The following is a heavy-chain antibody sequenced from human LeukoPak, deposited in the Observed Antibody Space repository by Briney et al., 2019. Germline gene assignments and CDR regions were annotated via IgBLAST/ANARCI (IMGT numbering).Heavy chain of an antibody. V-gene: IGHV4-34*01. CDR3: AKDLGYGDYLGAFDI. CDR1: GGSFSGYY. D-gene: IGHD4-17*01. Sequence: SETLSLTCAVYGGSFSGYYWSWIRQPPGKGLEWIGEINHSGSTNYNPSLKSRVTISVDTSKNQFSLKLSPVTAADTAVYYCAKDLGYGDYLGAFDIWGQGTMVTVSP. J-gene: IGHJ3*02. CDR2: INHSGST.